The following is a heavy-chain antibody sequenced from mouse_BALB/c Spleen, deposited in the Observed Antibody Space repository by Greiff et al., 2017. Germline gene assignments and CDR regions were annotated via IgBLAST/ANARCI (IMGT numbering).Heavy chain of an antibody. CDR1: GFTFSSFG. CDR3: ARLNYYGRDWYFDV. Sequence: EVKVVESGGGLVQPGGSRKLSCAASGFTFSSFGMHWVRQAPEKGLEWVAYISSGSSTIYYADTVKGRFTISRDNPKNTLFLQMTSLRSEDTAMYYCARLNYYGRDWYFDVWGAGTTVTVSS. D-gene: IGHD1-1*01. CDR2: ISSGSSTI. V-gene: IGHV5-17*02. J-gene: IGHJ1*01.